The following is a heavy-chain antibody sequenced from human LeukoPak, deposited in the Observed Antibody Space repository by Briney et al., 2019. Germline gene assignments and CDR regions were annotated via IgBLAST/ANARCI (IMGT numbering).Heavy chain of an antibody. Sequence: SETLSLTCTVSGGSISTYYWSWIRQPAGKGLEWIGRIYTSGSTNYNPSLKSRVTMSVDTSKNQFSLKLSSVTAADTAVYYCARAPEYSNSPGWFDPWGQGTLVTVSS. D-gene: IGHD6-6*01. CDR1: GGSISTYY. J-gene: IGHJ5*02. CDR2: IYTSGST. V-gene: IGHV4-4*07. CDR3: ARAPEYSNSPGWFDP.